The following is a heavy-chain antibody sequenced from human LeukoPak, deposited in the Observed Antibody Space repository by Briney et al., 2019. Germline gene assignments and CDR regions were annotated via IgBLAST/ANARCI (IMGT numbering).Heavy chain of an antibody. D-gene: IGHD6-19*01. CDR3: ARLPSSGWYGD. V-gene: IGHV3-53*01. J-gene: IGHJ4*02. Sequence: PGGSLRLSCAASGFTVSNNFMSWVRQAPGKGLEWVSVIYTGGSTYYADSVKGRFTISRDNSKNTLYLQMNSLRAEDTAVYYCARLPSSGWYGDWGQGTLVTVSS. CDR1: GFTVSNNF. CDR2: IYTGGST.